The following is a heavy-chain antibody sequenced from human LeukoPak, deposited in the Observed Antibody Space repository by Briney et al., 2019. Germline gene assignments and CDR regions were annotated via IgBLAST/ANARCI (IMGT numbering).Heavy chain of an antibody. CDR1: GGSFSGYY. V-gene: IGHV4-34*01. CDR2: INHSGST. CDR3: ASGGYDYYDSSGYPCY. Sequence: SETLSLTCAVYGGSFSGYYWSWIRQPPGKGLEWIGEINHSGSTNYNPSPKSRVTISVDTSKNQFSLKLSSVTAADTAVYYCASGGYDYYDSSGYPCYWGQGTLVTVSS. J-gene: IGHJ4*02. D-gene: IGHD3-22*01.